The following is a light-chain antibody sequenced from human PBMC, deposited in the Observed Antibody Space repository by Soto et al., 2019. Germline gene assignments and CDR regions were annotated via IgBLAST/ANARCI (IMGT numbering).Light chain of an antibody. V-gene: IGLV2-14*03. CDR1: SSDVGGFNS. CDR3: SSYTSTMTKV. Sequence: QSALTQPASVSGSPGQSITISCTGTSSDVGGFNSVSWYQLRPGTAPKLILYDVVDRPSGVSYRFPGSKSGNTASLTISGLQAADEADYFCSSYTSTMTKVFGSGTKVTVL. J-gene: IGLJ1*01. CDR2: DVV.